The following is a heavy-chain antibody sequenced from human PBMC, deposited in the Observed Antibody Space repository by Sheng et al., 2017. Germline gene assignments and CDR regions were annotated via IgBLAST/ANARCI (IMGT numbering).Heavy chain of an antibody. CDR1: GFTFSASW. J-gene: IGHJ6*02. Sequence: EVQLVESGGGLVQPGGSLRLSCAASGFTFSASWMSWVRQTPEKGLEWMANIKEDGTDKYYVDSVRGRFTISRDNTKNSLYLQMSSLRAEDTAVYYCVRYGRDLGVWGQGTTVTV. D-gene: IGHD3-10*01. CDR3: VRYGRDLGV. V-gene: IGHV3-7*01. CDR2: IKEDGTDK.